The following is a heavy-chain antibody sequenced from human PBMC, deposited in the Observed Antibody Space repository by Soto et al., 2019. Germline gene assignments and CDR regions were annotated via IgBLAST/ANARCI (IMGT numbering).Heavy chain of an antibody. CDR2: VKSKNNGGTT. Sequence: PGGSLRLSCAASGFTFSNAWINWVRQAPGKGLEWVGRVKSKNNGGTTDFAAPVKGRFTISRDDSKNTAYLQMNSLKTEDTAVYYCTSLSNYGSGRKDYYYYYGMDVWGQGTTVTVSS. CDR3: TSLSNYGSGRKDYYYYYGMDV. J-gene: IGHJ6*02. V-gene: IGHV3-15*07. D-gene: IGHD3-10*01. CDR1: GFTFSNAW.